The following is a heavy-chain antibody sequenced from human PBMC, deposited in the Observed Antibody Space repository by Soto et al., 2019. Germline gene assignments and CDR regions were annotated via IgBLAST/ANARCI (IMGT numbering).Heavy chain of an antibody. D-gene: IGHD6-6*01. V-gene: IGHV3-21*01. J-gene: IGHJ6*03. Sequence: GGSLRLSCAASGFTFSSYSMNWVRQAPGKGLEWVSSISSSSSYIYYADSVKGRFTISRDNAKNSLYLQMNSLRAEDTAVYYCARDLSSSSQVGYYYYYMDVWGKGTTVTVSS. CDR2: ISSSSSYI. CDR3: ARDLSSSSQVGYYYYYMDV. CDR1: GFTFSSYS.